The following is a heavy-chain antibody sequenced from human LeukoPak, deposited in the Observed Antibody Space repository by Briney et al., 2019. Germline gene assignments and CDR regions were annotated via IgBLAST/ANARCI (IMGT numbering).Heavy chain of an antibody. CDR3: ARRRTYYYGSGSYYIIDY. CDR1: GGSISSSSYY. J-gene: IGHJ4*02. CDR2: IYYSGST. D-gene: IGHD3-10*01. Sequence: SETLSLTCTVSGGSISSSSYYWGWIRQPPGKGLEWIGSIYYSGSTYYNPSLKSRVTISVDTSKNQFSLKLSSVTAADTAVYYCARRRTYYYGSGSYYIIDYWGLGTLVTVSS. V-gene: IGHV4-39*01.